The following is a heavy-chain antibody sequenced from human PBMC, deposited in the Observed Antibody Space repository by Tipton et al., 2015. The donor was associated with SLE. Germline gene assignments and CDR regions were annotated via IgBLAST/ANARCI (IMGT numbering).Heavy chain of an antibody. V-gene: IGHV3-48*03. CDR3: AKTLGSTPNYYFDS. J-gene: IGHJ4*02. CDR2: ISRRSNTI. Sequence: SLRLSCAASGFIFSNYEMNWVRRAPGKGLEWVSYISRRSNTIHYADSVMGRFTISRDNAKDSLSLQMDSLRAEDTAVYYCAKTLGSTPNYYFDSWGQGALVTVSS. D-gene: IGHD7-27*01. CDR1: GFIFSNYE.